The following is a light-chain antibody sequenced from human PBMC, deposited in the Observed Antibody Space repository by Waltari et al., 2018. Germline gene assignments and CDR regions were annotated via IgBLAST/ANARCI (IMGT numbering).Light chain of an antibody. CDR1: TSDIGDYNY. Sequence: QAALTQPRSLSGSPGQSVTISCTGTTSDIGDYNYVSWFQQHPGTAPKLIIFEVSKRPSGFSDRFSGSKSGNTASLTISGVQAEDEADYHCSAYAGSNTLVFGGGTRLTVL. CDR3: SAYAGSNTLV. CDR2: EVS. V-gene: IGLV2-11*01. J-gene: IGLJ2*01.